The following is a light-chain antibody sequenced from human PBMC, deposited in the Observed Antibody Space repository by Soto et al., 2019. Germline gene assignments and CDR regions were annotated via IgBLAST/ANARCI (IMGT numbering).Light chain of an antibody. J-gene: IGKJ5*01. CDR2: GAS. Sequence: EIVLTQSPGTLSLSPGERATLSCRASQSVTSSYLAWWQQKPGQAPRLLIHGASSRATGIPARFSGSGSGTEFTLTISSLQSGDFAVYYCQQLNYWPRITFGQGTRLEIK. V-gene: IGKV3D-15*01. CDR1: QSVTSSY. CDR3: QQLNYWPRIT.